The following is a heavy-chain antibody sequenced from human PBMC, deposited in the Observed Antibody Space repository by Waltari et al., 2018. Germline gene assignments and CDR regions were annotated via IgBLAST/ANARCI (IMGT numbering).Heavy chain of an antibody. J-gene: IGHJ4*02. D-gene: IGHD2-21*01. CDR1: GYSFTSYW. V-gene: IGHV5-51*03. CDR2: TYPGDSDT. Sequence: EVQLVQSGAEVKKPGESLKISCKGSGYSFTSYWIGWVRQMPGKGLEWMGITYPGDSDTRYSPSFQGQVTISADKSISTAYLQWSSLKASDTAMYYCARLGVGLWWWNEPQDYWGQGTLVTVSS. CDR3: ARLGVGLWWWNEPQDY.